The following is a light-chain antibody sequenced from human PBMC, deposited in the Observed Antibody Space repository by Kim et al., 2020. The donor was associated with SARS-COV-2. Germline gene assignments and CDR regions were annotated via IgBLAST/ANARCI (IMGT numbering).Light chain of an antibody. CDR2: AAS. J-gene: IGKJ3*01. CDR3: QKYNGALT. CDR1: QDISNY. Sequence: LCASVGNRVSITCRASQDISNYLAWYQQKPGKVPKLLSFAASTLQSGVPSRFSGSGSGTDFTLTISSLQPEDVATYYCQKYNGALTFGPGTKLEI. V-gene: IGKV1-27*01.